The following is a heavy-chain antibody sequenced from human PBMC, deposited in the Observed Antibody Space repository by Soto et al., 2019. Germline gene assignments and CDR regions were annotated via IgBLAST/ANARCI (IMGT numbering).Heavy chain of an antibody. CDR3: ARDGEQWLVPGGFDY. Sequence: QVQLVESGGGVVQPGRSLRLSCAASGFTFSSYAMHWVRQAPGKGLEWVAVISYDGSNKYYADSVKGRFTNSRDNSKNTLYLQINSLRAEDTAVYYCARDGEQWLVPGGFDYWGQGTLVTVSS. J-gene: IGHJ4*02. V-gene: IGHV3-30-3*01. D-gene: IGHD6-19*01. CDR2: ISYDGSNK. CDR1: GFTFSSYA.